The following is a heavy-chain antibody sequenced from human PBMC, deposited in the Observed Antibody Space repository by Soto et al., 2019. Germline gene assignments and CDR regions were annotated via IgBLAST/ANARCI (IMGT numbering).Heavy chain of an antibody. V-gene: IGHV4-31*03. CDR1: GGSISSGGYY. J-gene: IGHJ6*02. Sequence: QVQLQESGPGLVKPSQTLSLTCTVSGGSISSGGYYWSWIRQHPGKGLEWIGYIYYSGSTYYNPSLKSRITTVVDTSKYLFALKLSSVTAADTAVYYCARGGRRSPGMDVWGQGTTVTVSS. CDR3: ARGGRRSPGMDV. CDR2: IYYSGST.